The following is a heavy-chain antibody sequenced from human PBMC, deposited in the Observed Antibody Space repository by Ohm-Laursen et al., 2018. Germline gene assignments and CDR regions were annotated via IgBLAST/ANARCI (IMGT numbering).Heavy chain of an antibody. CDR1: GFSFRSYG. Sequence: SLRLSCAASGFSFRSYGMHWVRHTPGKGLERIAVIRYDGSNEYYADYLKGRFTISRDNSKNTLYLQMNSLRVEDTAVYYCARDYRYDYWGQGILVTVSS. V-gene: IGHV3-33*01. CDR2: IRYDGSNE. CDR3: ARDYRYDY. D-gene: IGHD1-26*01. J-gene: IGHJ4*02.